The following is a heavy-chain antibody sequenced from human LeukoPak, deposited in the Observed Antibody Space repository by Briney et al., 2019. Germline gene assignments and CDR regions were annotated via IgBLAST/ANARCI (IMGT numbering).Heavy chain of an antibody. CDR2: IKQDGSEK. CDR1: GFTFSRYW. CDR3: ARDFVRDYDYVWGTYRHRGFDY. Sequence: PGGSLRLSCAASGFTFSRYWMSWVRQAPGKGLEWVANIKQDGSEKYHLDSVKGRFTISRDNAENSLYLQMNSLRAEDTAVYYCARDFVRDYDYVWGTYRHRGFDYWGQGTLVTVSS. V-gene: IGHV3-7*01. D-gene: IGHD3-16*02. J-gene: IGHJ4*02.